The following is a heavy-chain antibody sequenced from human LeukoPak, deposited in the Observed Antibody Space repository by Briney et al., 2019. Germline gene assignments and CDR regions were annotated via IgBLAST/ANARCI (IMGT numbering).Heavy chain of an antibody. CDR2: IIPIFGTA. Sequence: SVKVSCKASGGTFSSYAISWVRQAPGQGLEWMGGIIPIFGTANYAQKFQGRVTITADESTSTAYMELSSLRSEDTTVYYCARVGPCGGDCYLNWFDPWGQGTLVTVSS. D-gene: IGHD2-21*02. CDR1: GGTFSSYA. J-gene: IGHJ5*02. V-gene: IGHV1-69*01. CDR3: ARVGPCGGDCYLNWFDP.